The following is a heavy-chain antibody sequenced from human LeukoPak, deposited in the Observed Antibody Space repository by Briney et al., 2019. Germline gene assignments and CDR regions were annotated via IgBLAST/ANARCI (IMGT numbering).Heavy chain of an antibody. CDR2: INPNSGGA. Sequence: ASVKVSCKASGYTFTGYCMHWVRQAPGRGLEWMGWINPNSGGANYAQKFQGRVTMTRDTSISTAYMELSRLRSDDTAVYYCARDYLYRAQWGDIVATSYTPVGAFGFDPWGQETLVTVSS. J-gene: IGHJ5*02. CDR3: ARDYLYRAQWGDIVATSYTPVGAFGFDP. V-gene: IGHV1-2*02. CDR1: GYTFTGYC. D-gene: IGHD5-12*01.